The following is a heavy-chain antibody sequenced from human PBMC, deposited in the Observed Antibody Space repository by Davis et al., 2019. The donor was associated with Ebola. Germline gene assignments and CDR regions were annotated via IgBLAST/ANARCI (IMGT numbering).Heavy chain of an antibody. J-gene: IGHJ4*02. D-gene: IGHD3-10*01. V-gene: IGHV3-7*01. CDR1: GFTFSSYA. CDR3: ASSSGEWDY. CDR2: IKQDGSEK. Sequence: GESLKISCAASGFTFSSYAMHWVRQAPGKGLEWVANIKQDGSEKYYVDSVKGRFTISRDNAKNSLYLQMNSLRAEDTAVYYCASSSGEWDYWGQGTLVTVSS.